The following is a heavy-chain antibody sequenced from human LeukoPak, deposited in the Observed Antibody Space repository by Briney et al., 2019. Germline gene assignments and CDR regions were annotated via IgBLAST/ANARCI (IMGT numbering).Heavy chain of an antibody. Sequence: PGRSLRLSCATSGFTFSHYGMHWVRQAPGKGLEWVAVIWSDGTNSFYGDPVRGRFTISRDNSKNTLFLQMDSLRGEDTAVYYCAQGSYCTGTDCYNMDVWGQGTTVTVSS. D-gene: IGHD2-2*02. CDR2: IWSDGTNS. CDR3: AQGSYCTGTDCYNMDV. V-gene: IGHV3-33*06. J-gene: IGHJ6*02. CDR1: GFTFSHYG.